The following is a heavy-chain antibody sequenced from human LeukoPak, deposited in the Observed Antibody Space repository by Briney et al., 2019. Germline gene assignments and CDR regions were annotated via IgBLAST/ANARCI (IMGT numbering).Heavy chain of an antibody. CDR3: ARGGGIVVVPASPFDY. CDR2: INPNSGGT. Sequence: ASVKVSCKASGYTFTSYYMHWVRQAPGQGLEWMGWINPNSGGTNYAQKFQGRVTMTRDTSISTAYMELSRLRSDDTAVYYCARGGGIVVVPASPFDYWGQGTLVTVSS. J-gene: IGHJ4*02. V-gene: IGHV1-2*02. CDR1: GYTFTSYY. D-gene: IGHD2-2*01.